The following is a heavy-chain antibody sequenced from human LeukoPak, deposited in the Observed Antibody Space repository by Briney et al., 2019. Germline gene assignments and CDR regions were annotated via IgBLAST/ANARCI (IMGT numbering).Heavy chain of an antibody. CDR2: ISSSSSYI. V-gene: IGHV3-21*01. J-gene: IGHJ4*02. CDR1: GFTLSSYS. CDR3: ARDQGDGDWSFHRPFDY. D-gene: IGHD3/OR15-3a*01. Sequence: PGGSLRLSCAASGFTLSSYSMNWVRQAPGKGLEWVSSISSSSSYIYYADSVKGRFTISRDNAKNSLYLQMNSLRAEDTAVYYCARDQGDGDWSFHRPFDYWGQGTLVTVSS.